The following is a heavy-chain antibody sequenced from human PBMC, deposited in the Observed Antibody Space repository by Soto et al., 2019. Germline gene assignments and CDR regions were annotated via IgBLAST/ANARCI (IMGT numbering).Heavy chain of an antibody. V-gene: IGHV3-23*01. CDR3: AKYGSIVVVVAARYYFDY. CDR2: ISGSGGST. J-gene: IGHJ4*02. CDR1: GFPFSSYA. Sequence: GGSLRLSCAASGFPFSSYAMSWVRQAPGKGLEWVSAISGSGGSTYYADSVKGRFTISRDNSKNTLYLQMNSLRAEDTAVYYCAKYGSIVVVVAARYYFDYWGQGTLVTV. D-gene: IGHD2-15*01.